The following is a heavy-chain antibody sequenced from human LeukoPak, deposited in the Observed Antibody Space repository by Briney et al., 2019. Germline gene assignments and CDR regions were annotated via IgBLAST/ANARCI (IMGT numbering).Heavy chain of an antibody. CDR3: VGQIWLWP. CDR2: ISSSGTTV. J-gene: IGHJ5*02. CDR1: SFTFSSYE. Sequence: GGSLRLSCAASSFTFSSYEMNWVRQAPGKGLEWVSYISSSGTTVYYADSVKGLFTISRDNARKSLYLQVNSLRAEDAAIYYCVGQIWLWPWGQGTLLTVST. V-gene: IGHV3-48*03. D-gene: IGHD5-24*01.